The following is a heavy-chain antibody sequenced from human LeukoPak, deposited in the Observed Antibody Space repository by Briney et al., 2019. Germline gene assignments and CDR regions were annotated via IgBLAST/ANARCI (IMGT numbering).Heavy chain of an antibody. J-gene: IGHJ4*02. Sequence: SVKVSCKVSGYTLTELFMHWVRQAPGKGLEWMGGFDPEYGETMYAQKFQGRVTMTEDTSTDTAYMELSSLKSEDTAVYYCATEGRYGSGTYYMTYWGQGTLLTVSS. CDR1: GYTLTELF. CDR3: ATEGRYGSGTYYMTY. D-gene: IGHD3-10*01. CDR2: FDPEYGET. V-gene: IGHV1-24*01.